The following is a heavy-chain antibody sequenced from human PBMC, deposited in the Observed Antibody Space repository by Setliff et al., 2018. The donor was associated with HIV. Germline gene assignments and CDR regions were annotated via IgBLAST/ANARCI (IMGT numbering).Heavy chain of an antibody. J-gene: IGHJ4*01. Sequence: PGGSLRLSCAASGFTFSNAWMNWVRQAPGKGLEWVGRIKSKTDGGTTDYAAPVKGRFTISRDYSKNTLYLQMSSLRAEDTALYYCAREPSYCGHDCCSLLDYWGQGTLVTVSS. CDR1: GFTFSNAW. D-gene: IGHD2-21*02. CDR2: IKSKTDGGTT. V-gene: IGHV3-15*07. CDR3: AREPSYCGHDCCSLLDY.